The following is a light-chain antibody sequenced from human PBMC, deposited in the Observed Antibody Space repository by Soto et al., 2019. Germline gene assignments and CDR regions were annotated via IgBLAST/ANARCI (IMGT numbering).Light chain of an antibody. CDR3: GTWDSSLSVV. Sequence: QSALTQPRSVSGSPGQSVTISCTGTSSDVGGYNYVSWYQQHPGKAPKLMIYDVSKRPSGIPDRFSGSKSGTSATLGITGLQTGDEADYYCGTWDSSLSVVFGGGTKLTVL. J-gene: IGLJ2*01. V-gene: IGLV2-11*01. CDR1: SSDVGGYNY. CDR2: DVS.